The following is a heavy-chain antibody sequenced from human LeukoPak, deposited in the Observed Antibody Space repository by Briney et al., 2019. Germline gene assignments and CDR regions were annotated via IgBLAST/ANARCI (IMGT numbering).Heavy chain of an antibody. CDR2: ISSSGSTI. J-gene: IGHJ4*02. V-gene: IGHV3-48*03. CDR3: ATRYYSRPAG. CDR1: GFTFSSYE. D-gene: IGHD3-22*01. Sequence: PGGSLRLSCAASGFTFSSYEMDWVRQAPGKGLEWVSYISSSGSTIYYADSVKGRFTISRDNAKNSLYLQMNSLRAEDTAVYYCATRYYSRPAGWGQGTLVTVPS.